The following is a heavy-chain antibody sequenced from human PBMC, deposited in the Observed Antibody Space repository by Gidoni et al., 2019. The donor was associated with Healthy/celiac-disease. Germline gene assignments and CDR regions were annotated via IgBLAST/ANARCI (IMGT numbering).Heavy chain of an antibody. Sequence: QLQLQESGPGLVKPSETLSLTCTVSGGSISSSSYYWGWIRQPPGKGLEWIGSIYYSGSTYYNPSLKSRVTISVDTSKNQFSLKLSSVTAADTAVYYCARRGEYCSSTSCYERFDWFDPWGQGTLVTVSS. D-gene: IGHD2-2*01. CDR3: ARRGEYCSSTSCYERFDWFDP. V-gene: IGHV4-39*01. J-gene: IGHJ5*02. CDR1: GGSISSSSYY. CDR2: IYYSGST.